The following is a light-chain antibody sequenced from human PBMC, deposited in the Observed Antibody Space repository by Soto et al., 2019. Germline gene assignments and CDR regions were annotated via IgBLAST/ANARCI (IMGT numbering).Light chain of an antibody. CDR1: PSVSNS. Sequence: ESVLTQSPATLSLSPGERATLSCRASPSVSNSLAWYQHKPGQAPRLLIYDASNRATGVPTRFSGSGSGTDFTLTITRLEPEDFAVYYCQQYGSSRTFGQGTKVDI. V-gene: IGKV3-20*01. CDR3: QQYGSSRT. CDR2: DAS. J-gene: IGKJ1*01.